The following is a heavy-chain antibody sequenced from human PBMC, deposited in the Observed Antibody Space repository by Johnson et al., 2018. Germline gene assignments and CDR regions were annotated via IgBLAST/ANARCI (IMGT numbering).Heavy chain of an antibody. J-gene: IGHJ6*03. V-gene: IGHV3-30*18. CDR1: GFTFSSYG. CDR2: ISYDGSNK. D-gene: IGHD2-8*02. Sequence: QVQLVETGGGVVQPGRSLRLSCAASGFTFSSYGMHWVRQAPGKGLEWVAVISYDGSNKYYADSVKGRFTISRDNSKNTLYLQMNSRRAEDTAVYYCAKDRGLLDYYDYYYMDVWGKGTTVTVSS. CDR3: AKDRGLLDYYDYYYMDV.